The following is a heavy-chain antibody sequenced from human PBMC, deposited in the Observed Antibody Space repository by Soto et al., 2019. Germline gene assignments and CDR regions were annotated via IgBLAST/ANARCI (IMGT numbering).Heavy chain of an antibody. V-gene: IGHV4-4*07. J-gene: IGHJ4*02. CDR1: GGSVSSHY. Sequence: LSLTCTVSGGSVSSHYWSWIRQPAGKGLEWLGRLYNAERTSYNPSLKGRVTMSMDTSNNQFSLKLTSVTAADTAVYFCAREPLAHSYFDFWGQGTLVTVSS. CDR3: AREPLAHSYFDF. CDR2: LYNAERT.